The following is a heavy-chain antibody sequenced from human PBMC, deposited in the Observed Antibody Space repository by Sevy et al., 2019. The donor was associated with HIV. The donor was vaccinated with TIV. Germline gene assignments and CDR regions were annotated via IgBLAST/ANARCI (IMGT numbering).Heavy chain of an antibody. D-gene: IGHD2-15*01. Sequence: GGSLRLSCVVSGFTFSKYPMNWVRQAPGKGLEWVSSISSSSNYKYYGDSVKGRFTRSRDYAKNSLYLQMNGLRADDTAVYYCVRDGGCSSSSCLLYFDYWGQGILVTVSS. J-gene: IGHJ4*02. CDR3: VRDGGCSSSSCLLYFDY. CDR2: ISSSSNYK. CDR1: GFTFSKYP. V-gene: IGHV3-21*01.